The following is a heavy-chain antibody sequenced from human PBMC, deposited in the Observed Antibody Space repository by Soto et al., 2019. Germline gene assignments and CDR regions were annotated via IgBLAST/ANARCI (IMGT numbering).Heavy chain of an antibody. J-gene: IGHJ4*02. Sequence: SQTLSLTCVISGDSVSNNSVAWNWVRQSPSRGLEWLGRTYYRSKWHYDYAPSVRSRITINPDTSKNHFSLQLSSVSPEDAAVYYCARTLRGRGVKYFDDWGQGTLVTVSS. V-gene: IGHV6-1*01. CDR3: ARTLRGRGVKYFDD. CDR1: GDSVSNNSVA. CDR2: TYYRSKWHY. D-gene: IGHD3-10*01.